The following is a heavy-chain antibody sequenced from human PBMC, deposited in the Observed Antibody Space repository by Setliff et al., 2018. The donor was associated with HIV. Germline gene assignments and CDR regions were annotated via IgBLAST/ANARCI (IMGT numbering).Heavy chain of an antibody. Sequence: PSETLSLTCIVSGDSISSSIYYWGWIRQPPGEGLEWIGSIYYSGSTYYNPSLKSRVTISVDTSKNQFSLKLSSVTAADTAVYYCARPGPGARPRAFDIWGQGTMVTVSS. CDR3: ARPGPGARPRAFDI. CDR1: GDSISSSIYY. D-gene: IGHD3-10*01. V-gene: IGHV4-39*01. CDR2: IYYSGST. J-gene: IGHJ3*02.